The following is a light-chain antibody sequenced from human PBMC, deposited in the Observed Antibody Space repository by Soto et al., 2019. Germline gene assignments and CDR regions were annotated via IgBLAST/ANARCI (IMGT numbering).Light chain of an antibody. Sequence: EIVLTQSPGTLSLSPGERATLSCRASQSVSSSYLAWYQQKPGQAPRLLIYGASSRATGIPDRFSGSGSETGFTLTINRLEPEDFAVYSCQQYGSSSWTFGQGTKVEIK. CDR2: GAS. CDR1: QSVSSSY. V-gene: IGKV3-20*01. J-gene: IGKJ1*01. CDR3: QQYGSSSWT.